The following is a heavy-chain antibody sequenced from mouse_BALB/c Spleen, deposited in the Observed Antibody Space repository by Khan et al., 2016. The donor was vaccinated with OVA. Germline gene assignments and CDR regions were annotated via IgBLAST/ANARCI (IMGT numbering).Heavy chain of an antibody. J-gene: IGHJ4*01. CDR2: IWGGGTT. CDR3: ARAYYRYDGYYAMDY. Sequence: QVQLKELGPGLVAPSQSLSITCTVSGFSLSRYNIHWVRQPPGKGLEWLGMIWGGGTTDYNSTLKSRLSISKDNSKSQVFLEMNSLQTEDTAMYYCARAYYRYDGYYAMDYWGQGTSVTVSS. V-gene: IGHV2-6-4*01. CDR1: GFSLSRYN. D-gene: IGHD2-14*01.